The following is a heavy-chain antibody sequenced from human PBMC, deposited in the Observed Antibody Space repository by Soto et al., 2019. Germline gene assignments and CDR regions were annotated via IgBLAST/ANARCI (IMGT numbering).Heavy chain of an antibody. CDR1: GITFSRFG. J-gene: IGHJ4*02. CDR2: MSYDGSIE. V-gene: IGHV3-30*18. D-gene: IGHD2-15*01. Sequence: GSLRLSCAASGITFSRFGMHLVRQAPGKGLKWVALMSYDGSIEHYTDSVKGRFTISRDNSKDTVFLQMNSLRPEDTAVYYCAKSPRSANYPDGFDYWGQGTLVTVSS. CDR3: AKSPRSANYPDGFDY.